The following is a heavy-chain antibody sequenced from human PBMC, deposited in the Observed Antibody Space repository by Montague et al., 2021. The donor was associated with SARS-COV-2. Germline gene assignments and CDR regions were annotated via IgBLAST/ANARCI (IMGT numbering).Heavy chain of an antibody. CDR2: CYLLLDN. CDR3: ARKGSGRSDLAY. J-gene: IGHJ4*02. V-gene: IGHV4-4*02. D-gene: IGHD1-26*01. Sequence: SETLSLTCAVSVDSVVVEHWRRSEEHPSELQSPLNLVCYLLLDNKNQPSLKSRDSMSVNKSWNQFSLRLTSVTAADTAIYYCARKGSGRSDLAYWGQGTLVTVSS. CDR1: VDSVVVEHW.